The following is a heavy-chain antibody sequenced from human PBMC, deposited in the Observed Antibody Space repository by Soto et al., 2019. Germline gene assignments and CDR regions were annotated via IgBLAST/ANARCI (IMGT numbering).Heavy chain of an antibody. CDR2: ISYSGTT. CDR1: GGSISSGNYY. V-gene: IGHV4-30-4*01. D-gene: IGHD4-17*01. J-gene: IGHJ4*02. Sequence: PSETLSLTCTVSGGSISSGNYYWSWIRQPPGKGLEWIGFISYSGTTHYSASLRSQVSISVDTSKNQYSLDLSSATAADTAVYYCATMGTPVTGLYYFDYWGQGTLVTVSS. CDR3: ATMGTPVTGLYYFDY.